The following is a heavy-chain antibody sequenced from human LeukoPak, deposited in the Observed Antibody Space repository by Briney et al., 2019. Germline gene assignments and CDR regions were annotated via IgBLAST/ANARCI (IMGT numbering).Heavy chain of an antibody. Sequence: PSETLSLTCTVSGGSTSSYYWSWIRQPPGKGLEWIGYIYYSGSTNYNPSLKSRVTISVDTSKNQFSLKLSSVTAADTAVYYCARHVGSGWEYFQHWGQGTLVTVSS. V-gene: IGHV4-59*08. D-gene: IGHD6-19*01. J-gene: IGHJ1*01. CDR1: GGSTSSYY. CDR3: ARHVGSGWEYFQH. CDR2: IYYSGST.